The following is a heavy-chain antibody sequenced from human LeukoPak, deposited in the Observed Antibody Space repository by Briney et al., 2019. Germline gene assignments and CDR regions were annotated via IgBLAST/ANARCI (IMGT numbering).Heavy chain of an antibody. CDR3: AKLSATAPMNSWFDP. J-gene: IGHJ5*02. Sequence: PGRSLRLSCAASGFTFDDYAMHWVRQAPGKGLEWVSGINGSGGRTYYAVSVKGRFTISRDNSKNTLYLQMNSLRAEDTAIYFCAKLSATAPMNSWFDPWGQGTLVTVSS. CDR1: GFTFDDYA. CDR2: INGSGGRT. D-gene: IGHD6-13*01. V-gene: IGHV3-23*01.